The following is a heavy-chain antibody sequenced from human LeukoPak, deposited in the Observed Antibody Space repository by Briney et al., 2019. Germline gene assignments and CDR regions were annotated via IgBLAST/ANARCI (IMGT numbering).Heavy chain of an antibody. CDR1: GFTFSSYE. V-gene: IGHV3-48*03. Sequence: GGSLRLSCAASGFTFSSYEMNWVRQAPGKGLEWVSYISSSGSTIYYADSVKGRFTISRDNAKNSLYLQMNSLRAEDTAVYYCARGTNTYSSGWYRPMDVWGKGTTVTISS. D-gene: IGHD6-19*01. CDR3: ARGTNTYSSGWYRPMDV. CDR2: ISSSGSTI. J-gene: IGHJ6*03.